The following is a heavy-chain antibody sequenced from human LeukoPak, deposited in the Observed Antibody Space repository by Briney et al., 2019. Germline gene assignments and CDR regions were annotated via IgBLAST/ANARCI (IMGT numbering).Heavy chain of an antibody. CDR2: IDESGST. D-gene: IGHD3-3*01. CDR1: GGSISSGEYY. Sequence: SSQTLSLTRTVSGGSISSGEYYWSWIRQPPGKGLEWIGNIDESGSTYYTPSLKSRVIISVDTSKNQFSLNLSSVTTADTAVYYCARGGDFWSGFFDWGQGTLVTVSS. CDR3: ARGGDFWSGFFD. J-gene: IGHJ4*02. V-gene: IGHV4-30-4*01.